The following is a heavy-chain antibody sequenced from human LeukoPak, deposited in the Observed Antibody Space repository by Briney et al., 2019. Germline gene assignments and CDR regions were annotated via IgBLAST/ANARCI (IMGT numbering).Heavy chain of an antibody. V-gene: IGHV4-30-4*08. Sequence: SETLSLTCTVSGGSISSGDYYWSWIRQPPGKGLEWIGYIYYSGSTYYNPSLKSRVTISVDTSKNQFSLKLSSVTAADTAVYYCARERRSPGYYYYYMDVWGKGTTVTVSS. CDR3: ARERRSPGYYYYYMDV. CDR1: GGSISSGDYY. J-gene: IGHJ6*03. CDR2: IYYSGST.